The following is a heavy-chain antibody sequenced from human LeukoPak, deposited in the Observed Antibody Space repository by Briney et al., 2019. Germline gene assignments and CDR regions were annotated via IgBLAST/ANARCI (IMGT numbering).Heavy chain of an antibody. CDR1: GFTFSDYY. J-gene: IGHJ6*04. D-gene: IGHD4-17*01. Sequence: PGGSLRLSCAASGFTFSDYYMSWIRQAPGKGLEWVSYISSSSSYTNYADSVKGRFTISRDNAKNSLYLQMNSLRAEDTAVYCCAREDGDYRYYYYGMDVWGKGTTVTVSS. CDR2: ISSSSSYT. V-gene: IGHV3-11*06. CDR3: AREDGDYRYYYYGMDV.